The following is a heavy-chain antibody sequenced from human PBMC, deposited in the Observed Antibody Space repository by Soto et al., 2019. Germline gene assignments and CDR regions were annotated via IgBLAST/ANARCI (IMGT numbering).Heavy chain of an antibody. Sequence: PGGSLRLSCVVSGLTFSTYSMNWVRQAPGKGLEWVSYISSGSTTIYYADSVKGRFTISRDDAKNSLYLQMNSLRDEDSAVYYCARVGAVPDNNWFDPWGQGTLVTVSS. CDR2: ISSGSTTI. J-gene: IGHJ5*02. CDR3: ARVGAVPDNNWFDP. D-gene: IGHD1-26*01. CDR1: GLTFSTYS. V-gene: IGHV3-48*02.